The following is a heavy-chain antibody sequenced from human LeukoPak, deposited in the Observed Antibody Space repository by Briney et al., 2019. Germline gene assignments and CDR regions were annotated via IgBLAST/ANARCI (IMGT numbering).Heavy chain of an antibody. CDR2: MYYSGST. Sequence: SETLSLTCTVSGGPISSSGYYWGWIRQPPGKGLEWIGSMYYSGSTNYNPSVKSRVTISADTSRNQFSLNLSPVTAADTAVYYCYTTSGGRPHWGQGTLVTVSS. V-gene: IGHV4-39*01. J-gene: IGHJ4*02. CDR3: YTTSGGRPH. CDR1: GGPISSSGYY. D-gene: IGHD2-2*02.